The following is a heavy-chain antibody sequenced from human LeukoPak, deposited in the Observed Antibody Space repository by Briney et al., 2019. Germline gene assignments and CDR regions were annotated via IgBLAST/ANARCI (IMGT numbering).Heavy chain of an antibody. CDR3: ARTVTSTEGY. Sequence: GGSLRLSCAASGFTFSTYWMTWVRQATGKGLEWVASPNQDGSEKYYGDSVKGRFTISRDNAQKSRYLEMKSLSAKDTAVYYCARTVTSTEGYWGQGTLVTVSS. CDR1: GFTFSTYW. J-gene: IGHJ4*02. CDR2: PNQDGSEK. V-gene: IGHV3-7*03. D-gene: IGHD4-17*01.